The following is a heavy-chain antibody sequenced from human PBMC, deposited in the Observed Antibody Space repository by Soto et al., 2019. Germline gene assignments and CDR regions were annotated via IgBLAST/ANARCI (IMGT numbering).Heavy chain of an antibody. V-gene: IGHV1-69*01. CDR3: ARSRDSYNLRVIFDY. Sequence: QVQLVQSGAEVKKPGSSVKVSCKASGGTFRSYGISWVRQAPGQGLERMGGIIPVYGTPNYAQNFQGRVTLTADESTRTAYMELSSLSSEDTAVYYCARSRDSYNLRVIFDYWGQGTLFTAYS. CDR2: IIPVYGTP. J-gene: IGHJ4*02. CDR1: GGTFRSYG. D-gene: IGHD3-10*01.